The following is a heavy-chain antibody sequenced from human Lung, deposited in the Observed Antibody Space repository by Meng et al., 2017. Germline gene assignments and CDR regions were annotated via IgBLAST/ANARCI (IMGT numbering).Heavy chain of an antibody. CDR2: IYYRGST. J-gene: IGHJ4*02. Sequence: QLHLQESGPGLVKPSETLSLTCTISGGSITSTSSYWGWVRQPPGKGLEWIGSIYYRGSTNYNPSLKSRISMSVDMSKNRFSLKVNSVTAADTAIYYCVISSHNWGQGTLVTVSS. D-gene: IGHD3-3*02. CDR3: VISSHN. CDR1: GGSITSTSSY. V-gene: IGHV4-39*07.